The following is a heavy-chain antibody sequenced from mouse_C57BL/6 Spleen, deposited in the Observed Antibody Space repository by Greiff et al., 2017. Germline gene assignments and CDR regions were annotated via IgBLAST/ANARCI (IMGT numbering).Heavy chain of an antibody. CDR3: ARIFYDYDAYFSV. Sequence: QVQLQQSGAELARPGASVKLSCKASGYTFTSYGIRWVKQSTGQGLEWIGEIYPRSGNTYYNEKFKGKATLTADKSFSTAYMELRSLPSEDSPVYCCARIFYDYDAYFSVWGTGTTVTVSS. V-gene: IGHV1-81*01. CDR1: GYTFTSYG. CDR2: IYPRSGNT. D-gene: IGHD2-4*01. J-gene: IGHJ1*03.